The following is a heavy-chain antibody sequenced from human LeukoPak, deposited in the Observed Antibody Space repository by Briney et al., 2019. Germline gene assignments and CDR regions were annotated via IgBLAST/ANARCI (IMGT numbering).Heavy chain of an antibody. V-gene: IGHV4-59*08. D-gene: IGHD1-26*01. CDR2: IYYNGNT. CDR3: AIRWGTSPDYFDY. Sequence: SETLSLTCTVSGGSISNYYWTWIRQPPGKGLEWIGYIYYNGNTNYNPSLKSRVTISLDTSKTQLSLKLTSVTAADTAIYYCAIRWGTSPDYFDYWGRGTLVTVSS. CDR1: GGSISNYY. J-gene: IGHJ4*02.